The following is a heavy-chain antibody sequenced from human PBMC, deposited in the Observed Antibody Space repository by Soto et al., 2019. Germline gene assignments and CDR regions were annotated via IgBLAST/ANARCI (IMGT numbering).Heavy chain of an antibody. J-gene: IGHJ4*02. CDR2: IYYSGST. D-gene: IGHD3-10*01. Sequence: PSETLSLTCTVSGGSISSGGYYWSWIRQHPGKGLEWIGYIYYSGSTYYNPSLKSRVTISVDTSKNQFSLKLSSVTAADTAVYYCSRDAIYYGSGSHEIGFDYWGQGTLVTVSS. V-gene: IGHV4-31*03. CDR1: GGSISSGGYY. CDR3: SRDAIYYGSGSHEIGFDY.